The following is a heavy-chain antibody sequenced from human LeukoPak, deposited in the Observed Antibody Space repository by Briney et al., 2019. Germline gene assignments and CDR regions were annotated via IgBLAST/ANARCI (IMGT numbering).Heavy chain of an antibody. CDR3: ARTGGSYLQFDY. CDR2: INPSGGST. D-gene: IGHD5-24*01. Sequence: ASVKDSCKASGYTFTSYYMHWVRQAPGQGLEWMGIINPSGGSTSYAQKFQGRVTMTRDTSTSTVYMELSSLRSEDTAVYYCARTGGSYLQFDYWGQGTLVTVSS. V-gene: IGHV1-46*01. CDR1: GYTFTSYY. J-gene: IGHJ4*02.